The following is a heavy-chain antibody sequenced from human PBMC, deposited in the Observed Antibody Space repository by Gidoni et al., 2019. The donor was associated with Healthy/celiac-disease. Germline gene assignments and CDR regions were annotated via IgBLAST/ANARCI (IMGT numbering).Heavy chain of an antibody. CDR3: ARDPWGELELGFDY. V-gene: IGHV3-30*01. J-gene: IGHJ4*02. CDR1: GFPFSSYA. CDR2: ISYDGSNK. Sequence: QVQLVESGGGLVQPGRSLRLSCAASGFPFSSYAMHWVRQAPGKGLEWVAVISYDGSNKYYADSVKGRFTISRDNSKNTLYLQMNSLRAEDTAVYYCARDPWGELELGFDYWGQGTLVTVSS. D-gene: IGHD1-7*01.